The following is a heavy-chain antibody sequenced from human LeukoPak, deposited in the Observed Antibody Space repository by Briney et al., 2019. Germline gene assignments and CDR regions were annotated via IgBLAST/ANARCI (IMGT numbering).Heavy chain of an antibody. Sequence: PGGSLRLSCAASGFTFSRYSMNWVRQAPGKGLEWVSFISRSSSFIDYTDSVKGRFTISRDNSKNTLYLQMNSLRAEDTAVYYCAKDLPAAIYYFDYWGQGTLVTVSS. CDR2: ISRSSSFI. J-gene: IGHJ4*02. D-gene: IGHD2-2*01. V-gene: IGHV3-21*04. CDR3: AKDLPAAIYYFDY. CDR1: GFTFSRYS.